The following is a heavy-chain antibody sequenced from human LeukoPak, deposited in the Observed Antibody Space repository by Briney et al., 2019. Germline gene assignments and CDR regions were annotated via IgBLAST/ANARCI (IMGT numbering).Heavy chain of an antibody. CDR3: ARGIAAAGEGGMDV. V-gene: IGHV1-8*01. Sequence: ASVKVSCKASGYTFTSYDINWVRQATGQGPEWMGWMNPNSGNTGYAQKFQGRVTMTRNTSISTAYMELSSLRSEDTAVYYCARGIAAAGEGGMDVWGQGTTVTVSS. J-gene: IGHJ6*02. D-gene: IGHD6-13*01. CDR1: GYTFTSYD. CDR2: MNPNSGNT.